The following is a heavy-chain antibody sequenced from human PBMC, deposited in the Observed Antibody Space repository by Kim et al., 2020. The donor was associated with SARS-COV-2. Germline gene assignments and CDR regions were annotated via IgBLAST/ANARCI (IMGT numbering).Heavy chain of an antibody. CDR3: ARADSGRSYSGHYSDYSDMDV. V-gene: IGHV3-20*04. CDR1: GFTFDDYG. Sequence: GGSLRLSCITSGFTFDDYGMSWVRQAPGKGLEWVSTINWDGRSTGYADSVQGRFTISRDNVRNSLFLEMGSLRDDDTALYYCARADSGRSYSGHYSDYSDMDVWGQGTTVTVSS. J-gene: IGHJ6*02. D-gene: IGHD1-26*01. CDR2: INWDGRST.